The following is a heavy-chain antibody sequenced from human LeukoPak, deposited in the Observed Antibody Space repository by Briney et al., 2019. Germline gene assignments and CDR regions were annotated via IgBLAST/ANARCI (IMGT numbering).Heavy chain of an antibody. CDR1: GFTFSSYW. Sequence: GGSLRLSCAASGFTFSSYWMSWVRQAPGKGLEWVANIKQDGSEKYYVDSVKGRFTISRGNAKNSLYLQMNSLRAEDTAVYYCARDYLVSSWDNWFDPWGQGTLVTVSS. V-gene: IGHV3-7*01. D-gene: IGHD6-13*01. J-gene: IGHJ5*02. CDR2: IKQDGSEK. CDR3: ARDYLVSSWDNWFDP.